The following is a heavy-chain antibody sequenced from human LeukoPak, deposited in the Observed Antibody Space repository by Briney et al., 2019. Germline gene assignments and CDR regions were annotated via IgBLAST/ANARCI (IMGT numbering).Heavy chain of an antibody. CDR3: ARAPYSYGYPYYYYYYMDV. D-gene: IGHD5-18*01. V-gene: IGHV3-48*01. CDR2: ISSSSSTI. Sequence: GGSLRLSCAASGFTFSSYSMNWVRKAPGKGLEWVSYISSSSSTIYYADSVKGRFTISRDNAKNSLYLQMNSLRAEDTAVYYCARAPYSYGYPYYYYYYMDVWGKGTTVTVSS. J-gene: IGHJ6*03. CDR1: GFTFSSYS.